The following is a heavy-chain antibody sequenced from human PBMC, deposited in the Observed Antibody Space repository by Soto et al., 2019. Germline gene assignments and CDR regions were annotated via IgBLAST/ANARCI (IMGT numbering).Heavy chain of an antibody. J-gene: IGHJ4*02. CDR2: IKRDGSEK. CDR3: AIYAVGAARPFYFDY. Sequence: EVQLVESGGGLVQPGGSLRLSCAASGFTFSSYWMSWVRQAPGKGLEWVANIKRDGSEKYYVDSVKGRFTISRDNAKNSLYLQRHSLRAEDSAVYYCAIYAVGAARPFYFDYWGPGALVTVSS. V-gene: IGHV3-7*01. D-gene: IGHD6-6*01. CDR1: GFTFSSYW.